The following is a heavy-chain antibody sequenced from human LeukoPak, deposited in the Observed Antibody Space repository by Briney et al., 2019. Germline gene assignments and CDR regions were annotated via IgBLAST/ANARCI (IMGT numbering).Heavy chain of an antibody. CDR3: ARDGSGRVGVDY. CDR2: ISSSGSTI. V-gene: IGHV3-11*01. D-gene: IGHD3-10*01. Sequence: GGSLRLSCAASAFSLNAYNMNWVRQAPGKGLEWVSYISSSGSTIYYADSVKGRFTISRDNAKNSLYLQMNSLRAEDTAVYYCARDGSGRVGVDYWGQGTLVTVSS. J-gene: IGHJ4*02. CDR1: AFSLNAYN.